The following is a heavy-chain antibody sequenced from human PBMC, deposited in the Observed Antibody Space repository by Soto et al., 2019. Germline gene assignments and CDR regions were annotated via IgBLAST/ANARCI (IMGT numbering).Heavy chain of an antibody. V-gene: IGHV1-69*12. CDR1: GGTFSSYA. D-gene: IGHD5-12*01. CDR2: IIPIFGTA. Sequence: QAQLVQSGAEVKKPGSSVKVSCKASGGTFSSYAISWVRQAPGQGLEWMGGIIPIFGTANYAQKFQGRVTITADESTSTAYMELSCLRSDDTAVYYCASGVEMATIVHFDYWGQGTMVTVSS. CDR3: ASGVEMATIVHFDY. J-gene: IGHJ4*02.